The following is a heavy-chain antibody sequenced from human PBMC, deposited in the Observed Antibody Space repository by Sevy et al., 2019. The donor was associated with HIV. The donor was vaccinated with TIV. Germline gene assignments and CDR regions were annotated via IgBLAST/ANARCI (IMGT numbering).Heavy chain of an antibody. CDR3: ATTKDYYDNSGCPSDY. CDR1: GYTLTQLA. CDR2: FDPEDGKR. D-gene: IGHD3-22*01. V-gene: IGHV1-24*01. Sequence: ASVKVSCKVSGYTLTQLAMHWVRQAPGKGLEWMGTFDPEDGKRIYAQKFLGRVTMTEDTSTDTAYMDLNSLRSEDTAVYYCATTKDYYDNSGCPSDYWGHGTLVTVSS. J-gene: IGHJ4*01.